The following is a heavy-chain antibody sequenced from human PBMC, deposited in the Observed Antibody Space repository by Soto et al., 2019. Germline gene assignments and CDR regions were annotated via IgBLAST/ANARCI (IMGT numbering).Heavy chain of an antibody. CDR1: GGSISSGDYY. J-gene: IGHJ5*02. V-gene: IGHV4-30-4*01. Sequence: QVQLQESGPGLVKPSQTLSLTCTVSGGSISSGDYYWSWIRQPPGKGLEWIGYIYDSGSTYYNSSLKSRVNITLDTSKNQFSQKLTSVTAADTAVYYWARDNGVGPWGQGTLVTVSS. CDR3: ARDNGVGP. D-gene: IGHD2-8*01. CDR2: IYDSGST.